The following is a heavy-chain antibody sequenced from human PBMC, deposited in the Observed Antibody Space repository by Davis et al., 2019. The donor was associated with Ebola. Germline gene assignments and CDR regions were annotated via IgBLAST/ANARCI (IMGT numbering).Heavy chain of an antibody. V-gene: IGHV3-23*01. CDR3: AKVTTNGDHY. D-gene: IGHD4-17*01. CDR2: ISGGGGST. J-gene: IGHJ4*02. CDR1: GFTFSSYG. Sequence: GGSLRLSCAASGFTFSSYGMSWVRQAPGKGLEWVSGISGGGGSTYYAGFVKGRFTISRDNSKNTLYLQMNSLRAEDTAVYYCAKVTTNGDHYWGQGTLVTVSS.